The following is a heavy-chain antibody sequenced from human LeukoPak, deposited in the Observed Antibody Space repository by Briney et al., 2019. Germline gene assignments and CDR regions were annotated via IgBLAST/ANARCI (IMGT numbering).Heavy chain of an antibody. J-gene: IGHJ3*02. CDR3: AKDRLGALLYFDI. CDR1: GFTFSSYG. V-gene: IGHV3-48*01. D-gene: IGHD3-10*01. Sequence: PGGSLRLSCAASGFTFSSYGMNWVRQAPGKGLEWISYISRSGTTIHFADSVRDRFTISRDNAKNSLYLQMNSLRADDTAVYYCAKDRLGALLYFDIWGQGTMVTVSS. CDR2: ISRSGTTI.